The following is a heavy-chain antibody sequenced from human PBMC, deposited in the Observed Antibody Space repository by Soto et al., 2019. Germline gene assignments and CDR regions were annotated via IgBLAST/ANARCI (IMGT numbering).Heavy chain of an antibody. J-gene: IGHJ4*02. D-gene: IGHD3-22*01. Sequence: SETLSLTCAVSGYSISSGYYWGWIRQPPGKGLEWIGSIYHSGSTYYNPSLKSRVTISVDTSKNQFSLKLSSVTAADTAVYYCARDLLSSYYDSRGLGFDYWGQGTLVTVS. V-gene: IGHV4-38-2*02. CDR3: ARDLLSSYYDSRGLGFDY. CDR1: GYSISSGYY. CDR2: IYHSGST.